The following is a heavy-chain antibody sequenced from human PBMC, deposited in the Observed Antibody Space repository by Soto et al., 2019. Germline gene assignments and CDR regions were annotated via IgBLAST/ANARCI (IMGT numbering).Heavy chain of an antibody. CDR2: ISGGASDK. V-gene: IGHV3-7*01. CDR1: GFMFSAYW. CDR3: VREDWHRFDS. D-gene: IGHD2-21*01. Sequence: EVQLVESGGRLVQPGGSLRLSCAASGFMFSAYWMSWVRQDPGKGLEWVATISGGASDKFYVDSVKGRFTISRDDSKNTLYLQMNSLRDEDTAVYYGVREDWHRFDSWGQGTLVTVSS. J-gene: IGHJ4*02.